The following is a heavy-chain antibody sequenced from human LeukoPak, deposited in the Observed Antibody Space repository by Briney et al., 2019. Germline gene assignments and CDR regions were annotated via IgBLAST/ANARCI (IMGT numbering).Heavy chain of an antibody. J-gene: IGHJ4*02. CDR3: AGSGYYSISDY. V-gene: IGHV3-30*19. CDR1: GFTFSSYG. CDR2: ISYDGSNK. Sequence: GGSLRLSCAASGFTFSSYGMHWVRQAPGKGLEWVAVISYDGSNKYYADSVKGRFTISRDNSKNTLYLQMNSLRAEDTAVYYCAGSGYYSISDYWGQGTLVTVSS. D-gene: IGHD3-22*01.